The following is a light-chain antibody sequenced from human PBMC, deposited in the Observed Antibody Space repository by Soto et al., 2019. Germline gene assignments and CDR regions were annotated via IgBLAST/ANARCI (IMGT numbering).Light chain of an antibody. V-gene: IGKV3-20*01. J-gene: IGKJ2*01. CDR1: QSGTSNY. CDR3: QQYGAYPAT. Sequence: EILLTQSPGTLSLSPGERATLSCRASQSGTSNYLAWYQQKPGQAPRLLIYGASSRATGLPDRFSGSRSGTDFTLTISRLEHEDFAVYYCQQYGAYPATFGQGTKLEI. CDR2: GAS.